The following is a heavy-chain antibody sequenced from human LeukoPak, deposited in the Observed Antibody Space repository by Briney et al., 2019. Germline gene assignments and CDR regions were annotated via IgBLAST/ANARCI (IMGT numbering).Heavy chain of an antibody. V-gene: IGHV4-59*12. CDR3: AWTTVTTSKGIFVY. CDR1: GDSISSYY. Sequence: PSETLSLTCNVSGDSISSYYWSWIRQPPGKGLEWIGYIYYSGNTNYDPSLKSRVTISVDTSKNQFSLKLSSVTAADTAVYYCAWTTVTTSKGIFVYWGQGTLVTVSS. CDR2: IYYSGNT. D-gene: IGHD4-17*01. J-gene: IGHJ4*02.